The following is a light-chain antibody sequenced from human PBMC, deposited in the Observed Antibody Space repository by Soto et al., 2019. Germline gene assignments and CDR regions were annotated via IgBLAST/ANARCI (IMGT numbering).Light chain of an antibody. CDR1: QTVNSDF. CDR2: GAS. Sequence: EIVLTQSPGTLSLSPGESATLSCRASQTVNSDFLAWYQQKPGQAPRLLIFGASSRVPGIPERFSGRGSGTDYTLSISRLEPEDFAVYFWQQCINVPFTFGPGTHLEIK. CDR3: QQCINVPFT. J-gene: IGKJ2*01. V-gene: IGKV3-20*01.